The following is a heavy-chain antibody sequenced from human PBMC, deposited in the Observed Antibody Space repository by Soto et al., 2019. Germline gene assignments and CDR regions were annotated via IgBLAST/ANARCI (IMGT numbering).Heavy chain of an antibody. D-gene: IGHD2-8*01. CDR3: ARGGYCSNGVCPVFLDY. CDR1: GYTFTSSG. V-gene: IGHV1-18*01. CDR2: ISAYNGNT. Sequence: ASVKVSCKASGYTFTSSGISWVRQAPGQGLEWMGWISAYNGNTNYAQKLQGRVTMTRDTSIRTAYMELSSLTSEDTAVYYCARGGYCSNGVCPVFLDYWGQGTLVTVSS. J-gene: IGHJ4*02.